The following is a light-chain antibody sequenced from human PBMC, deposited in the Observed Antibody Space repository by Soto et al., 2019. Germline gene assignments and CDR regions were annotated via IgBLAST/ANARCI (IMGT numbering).Light chain of an antibody. CDR1: QSVSYN. Sequence: EIVMTQSPSTLSVSPGETATLSCRASQSVSYNLAWYQQKPGQGPRLLIYVAFTRATGIPARFSGSGSGTEFPLTISSLQSEDFAVYYCQQYKSWPPLTFGGGTKVEIK. CDR3: QQYKSWPPLT. CDR2: VAF. J-gene: IGKJ4*01. V-gene: IGKV3-15*01.